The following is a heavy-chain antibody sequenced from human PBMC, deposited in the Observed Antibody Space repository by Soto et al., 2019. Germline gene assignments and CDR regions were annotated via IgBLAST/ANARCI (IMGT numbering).Heavy chain of an antibody. D-gene: IGHD2-21*01. CDR3: ARPFPDKTYYYSGMDV. CDR2: LSRSGDRT. Sequence: EVQLSQSGGGLVQPGESLTLSCSASGFTFSDFTMSWIRQSPGKGLEWVCTLSRSGDRTFYADSVRGRFTVSRDNSKNALFLKVNSLRADDTAIYYCARPFPDKTYYYSGMDVWGQGTAVTVSS. CDR1: GFTFSDFT. V-gene: IGHV3-23*01. J-gene: IGHJ6*02.